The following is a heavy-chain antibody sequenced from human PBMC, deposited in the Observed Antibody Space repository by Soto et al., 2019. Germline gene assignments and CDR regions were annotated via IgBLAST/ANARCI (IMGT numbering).Heavy chain of an antibody. J-gene: IGHJ4*02. D-gene: IGHD3-9*01. V-gene: IGHV3-30-3*01. CDR2: ISYDGSNK. CDR1: GGSISSSS. CDR3: ARIPHRYDALTGPGY. Sequence: LSLTCTVSGGSISSSSYYWGWIRQPPGKGLEWVAVISYDGSNKYYADSVKGRFTISRDNSENTLYLHLNSLRVEDTAIYYCARIPHRYDALTGPGYWGQGALVTVSS.